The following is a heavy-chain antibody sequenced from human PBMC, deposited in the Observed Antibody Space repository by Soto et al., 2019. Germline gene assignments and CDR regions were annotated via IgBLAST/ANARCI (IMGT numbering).Heavy chain of an antibody. CDR1: GFTFSSYE. V-gene: IGHV3-48*03. D-gene: IGHD3-16*01. Sequence: GGSLRLSCAASGFTFSSYEINWVRQAPGKGLEWVSYISISGSTIYYADSVKGRFTISRDNAKNSLYLQMNSLRAEDTAVYYCATPPWGLRLVPHYGMDVWGQGTTVTVSS. J-gene: IGHJ6*02. CDR3: ATPPWGLRLVPHYGMDV. CDR2: ISISGSTI.